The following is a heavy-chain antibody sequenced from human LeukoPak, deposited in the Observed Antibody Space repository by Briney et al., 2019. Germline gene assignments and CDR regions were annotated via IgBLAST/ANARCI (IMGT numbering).Heavy chain of an antibody. CDR1: GYTFTSYD. CDR3: ARGRRQGRCSTTSCYSYYFDY. Sequence: VSVKVSCKASGYTFTSYDINWVRQATGQGLELMGWMNPNSGNTGYAQKFQGRVTITRNTSISTAYMELSSLRSEDTAVYYCARGRRQGRCSTTSCYSYYFDYWGQGTLVIVSS. J-gene: IGHJ4*02. V-gene: IGHV1-8*03. CDR2: MNPNSGNT. D-gene: IGHD2-2*01.